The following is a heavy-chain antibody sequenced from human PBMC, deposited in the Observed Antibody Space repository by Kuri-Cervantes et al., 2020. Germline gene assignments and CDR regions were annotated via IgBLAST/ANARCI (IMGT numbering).Heavy chain of an antibody. CDR2: ISYDGSNK. CDR1: GFTFSSYG. CDR3: ARGGSSWLDY. V-gene: IGHV3-30*03. J-gene: IGHJ4*02. Sequence: GESLKISCAASGFTFSSYGMHWVRQAPGKGLEWVAVISYDGSNKYYADSVKGRFTISRDNSKNTLYLQMNSLRAEDTAVYYCARGGSSWLDYWGQGTLVTVSS. D-gene: IGHD6-13*01.